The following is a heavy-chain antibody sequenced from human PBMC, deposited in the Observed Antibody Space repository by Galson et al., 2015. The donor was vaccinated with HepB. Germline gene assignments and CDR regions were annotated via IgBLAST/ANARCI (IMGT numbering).Heavy chain of an antibody. CDR2: ISYTGNT. CDR3: ARLPRGIREGSPA. V-gene: IGHV4-59*08. CDR1: GGSISDFY. Sequence: ETLSLTCAVSGGSISDFYWSWIRQPPGKGLEWIGYISYTGNTNYNPSLKSRVTISLDTSKSQFSLRLASVTAADTAVYYCARLPRGIREGSPAWGQGTLVTVSS. J-gene: IGHJ5*02. D-gene: IGHD3-16*01.